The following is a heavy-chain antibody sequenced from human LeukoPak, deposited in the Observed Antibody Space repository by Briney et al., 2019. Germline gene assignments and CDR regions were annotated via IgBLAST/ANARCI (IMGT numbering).Heavy chain of an antibody. CDR1: GGSFSGYY. CDR2: INHSGST. V-gene: IGHV4-34*01. D-gene: IGHD3-16*02. Sequence: SETLSLTCAVYGGSFSGYYWSWIRQPPGRGLEWIGEINHSGSTNYNPSLKSRVTISVDTSKNQFSLKLSSVTAADTAVYYCARGLRYVWGSYRCAHDYWGQGTLVTVSS. CDR3: ARGLRYVWGSYRCAHDY. J-gene: IGHJ4*02.